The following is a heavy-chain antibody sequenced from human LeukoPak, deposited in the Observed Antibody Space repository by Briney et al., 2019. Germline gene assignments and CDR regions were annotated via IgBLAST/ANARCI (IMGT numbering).Heavy chain of an antibody. CDR3: ARDQLDPKLAFDI. J-gene: IGHJ3*02. CDR2: IIPIFGTA. V-gene: IGHV1-69*13. CDR1: GYTFTSYG. Sequence: SVKVSCKASGYTFTSYGISWVRQAPGQGLEWTGGIIPIFGTANYAQKFQGRVTITADESTSTAYMELSSLRSEDTAVYYCARDQLDPKLAFDIWGQGTMVTVSS. D-gene: IGHD1-1*01.